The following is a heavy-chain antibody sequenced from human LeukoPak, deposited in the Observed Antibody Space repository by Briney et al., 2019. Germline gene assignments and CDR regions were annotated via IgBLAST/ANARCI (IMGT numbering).Heavy chain of an antibody. V-gene: IGHV1-2*02. D-gene: IGHD6-13*01. CDR2: MNPKNGGS. J-gene: IGHJ5*02. CDR1: GYTFAAYY. Sequence: ASVKLSCKASGYTFAAYYIHWVRQAPGQGLEWMGWMNPKNGGSSYAQNFEGRVTMTRETSITTAYIELSSLRFDDPGIFYWARERGQIAAARIHLWGEGTLVTVSS. CDR3: ARERGQIAAARIHL.